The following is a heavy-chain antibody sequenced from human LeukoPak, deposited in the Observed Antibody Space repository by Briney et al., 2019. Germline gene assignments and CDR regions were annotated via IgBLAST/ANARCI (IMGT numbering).Heavy chain of an antibody. Sequence: PGGSLRLSCAASGFSFRTYGVHWVRPAPGKGLEWVALIWNAGTNTYYADSVKGRFTISRDNSKNTLYLQMNSLRAEDTAVYYCAGDTPPGGDYYFDYWGQGTLVIVSS. CDR1: GFSFRTYG. CDR2: IWNAGTNT. CDR3: AGDTPPGGDYYFDY. D-gene: IGHD3-16*01. V-gene: IGHV3-33*01. J-gene: IGHJ4*02.